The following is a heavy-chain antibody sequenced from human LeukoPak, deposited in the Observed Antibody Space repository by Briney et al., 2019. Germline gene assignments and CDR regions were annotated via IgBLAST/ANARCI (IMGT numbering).Heavy chain of an antibody. J-gene: IGHJ4*02. CDR1: GFTFRDFS. CDR2: VSGDGGVT. Sequence: LSGGSLRLSCAASGFTFRDFSMHWVRQAPGKGLEWVSLVSGDGGVTHYADSVKGRFTISRDNSKNSLYLQMCSLRVEDTAFYYCAKGNNSLSFNFDYWGQGTLVTVSS. CDR3: AKGNNSLSFNFDY. V-gene: IGHV3-43*02. D-gene: IGHD2/OR15-2a*01.